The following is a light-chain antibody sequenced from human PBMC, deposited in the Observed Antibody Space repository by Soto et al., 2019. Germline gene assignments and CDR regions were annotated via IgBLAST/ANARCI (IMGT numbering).Light chain of an antibody. CDR2: GAS. V-gene: IGKV3-20*01. CDR3: QQYCSSRT. CDR1: QSVSSSY. Sequence: EIVLTQSPGTLSLSPGERATLSCRASQSVSSSYLAWYQQKPGQAPRLLIYGASSRATGIPDRFSGSGSGTDFTLTNSRLEPEDFAVYYCQQYCSSRTFGQGTKVEIK. J-gene: IGKJ1*01.